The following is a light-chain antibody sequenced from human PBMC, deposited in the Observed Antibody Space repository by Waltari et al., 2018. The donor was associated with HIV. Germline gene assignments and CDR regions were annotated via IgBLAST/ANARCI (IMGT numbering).Light chain of an antibody. J-gene: IGLJ2*01. CDR3: QSYDNRLSRI. Sequence: QSVLRQPPSVSGAPAQRLIISCTGDSSNIGAGYDVHWYQQLPGRAPKRIIYGNNNRPSGVPDRFSGSKSGTSAALAITGLQAEDEADYHCQSYDNRLSRIFGGGTKLTVL. CDR2: GNN. V-gene: IGLV1-40*01. CDR1: SSNIGAGYD.